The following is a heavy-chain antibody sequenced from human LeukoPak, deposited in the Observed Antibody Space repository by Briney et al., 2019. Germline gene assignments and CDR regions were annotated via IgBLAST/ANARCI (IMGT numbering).Heavy chain of an antibody. CDR3: ASGRLDYGSGSNDYYYYYGMDV. Sequence: TASETLSLTCAVSGGSISSGGYSWSWIRQPPGKGLEWIGYIYHSGSTYYNPSLKSRVTISVDRSKNQFSLKLSSVTAADTAVYYCASGRLDYGSGSNDYYYYYGMDVWGQGTTVTVSS. V-gene: IGHV4-30-2*01. CDR1: GGSISSGGYS. CDR2: IYHSGST. J-gene: IGHJ6*02. D-gene: IGHD3-10*01.